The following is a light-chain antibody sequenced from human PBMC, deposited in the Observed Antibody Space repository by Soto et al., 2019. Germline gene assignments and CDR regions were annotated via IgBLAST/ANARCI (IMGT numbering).Light chain of an antibody. Sequence: QSVLTQPPSVSAAPGQKVTISCSGSSSKIGNSYVSWYQQLPGTAPKLLIYDNNERPSGIPDRFSGSKSGTSATLGITGLQTGDEADYYCGTWDSSLSADDVVFGGGTKLTVL. J-gene: IGLJ2*01. CDR1: SSKIGNSY. CDR2: DNN. V-gene: IGLV1-51*01. CDR3: GTWDSSLSADDVV.